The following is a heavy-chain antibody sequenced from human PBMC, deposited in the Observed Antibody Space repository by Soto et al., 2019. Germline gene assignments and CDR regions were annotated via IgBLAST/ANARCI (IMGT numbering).Heavy chain of an antibody. J-gene: IGHJ6*02. CDR2: VNLGGNT. Sequence: QVQLQQWGAGLLKPSETLTLTCSVYGGSFSGYYWSWIRQSPVKGLEWIGLVNLGGNTNYSPPLKRRATISIGVSKNQFSLSLTSLTAADSAVYFCARTMTTVTTLGMDVWGQGTTVTVSS. V-gene: IGHV4-34*02. CDR1: GGSFSGYY. D-gene: IGHD4-4*01. CDR3: ARTMTTVTTLGMDV.